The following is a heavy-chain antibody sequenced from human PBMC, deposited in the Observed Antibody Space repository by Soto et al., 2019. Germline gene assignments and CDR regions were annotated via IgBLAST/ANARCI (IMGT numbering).Heavy chain of an antibody. CDR1: GFTFSSYA. V-gene: IGHV3-23*01. CDR2: ISGSGGST. J-gene: IGHJ4*02. D-gene: IGHD6-13*01. CDR3: AKGTAAAGFFDY. Sequence: SLRLSCAASGFTFSSYAMTWVRQAPGKGLEWVSTISGSGGSTYYADSVKGRFTISRDNSKNTLYLRMNSLRAEDTAVYYCAKGTAAAGFFDYWGQGTLVTVSS.